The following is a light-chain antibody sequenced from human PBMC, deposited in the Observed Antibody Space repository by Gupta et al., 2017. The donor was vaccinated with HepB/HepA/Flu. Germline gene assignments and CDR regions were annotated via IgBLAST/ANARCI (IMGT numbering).Light chain of an antibody. V-gene: IGKV3-20*01. CDR2: GAS. CDR3: QQDGSSPYT. Sequence: EIVLTQSPGTLSLSPGERATLSCRASQSVRSSYLAWYQQKPGQAPRLLIYGASSRATGIPDRFSGSASGTDFTLTISMLDPEDFAVYYCQQDGSSPYTFGQGTKLEIK. CDR1: QSVRSSY. J-gene: IGKJ2*01.